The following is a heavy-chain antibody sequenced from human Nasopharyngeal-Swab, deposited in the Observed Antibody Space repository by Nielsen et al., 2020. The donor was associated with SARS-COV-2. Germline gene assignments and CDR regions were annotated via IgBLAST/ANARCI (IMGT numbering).Heavy chain of an antibody. Sequence: SETLSLTCAVYGGSFSGYYWSWIRQPPGKGLEWIGEINHSGSTNYNPSLMSRVTISVDTSKNQFSLKLSSVTAADTAVYYCASDLGQYQLHTLGGNNWFDPWGQGTLVTVSS. D-gene: IGHD2-2*01. CDR2: INHSGST. J-gene: IGHJ5*02. CDR1: GGSFSGYY. CDR3: ASDLGQYQLHTLGGNNWFDP. V-gene: IGHV4-34*01.